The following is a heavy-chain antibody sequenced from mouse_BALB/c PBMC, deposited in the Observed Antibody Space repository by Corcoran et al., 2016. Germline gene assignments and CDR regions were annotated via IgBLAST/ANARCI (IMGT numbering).Heavy chain of an antibody. D-gene: IGHD2-1*01. CDR2: INTYTGEP. Sequence: QIQLVQSGPELKKPGETVKISCKASGYTFTNYGMNWVKQAPGQGLKWMGWINTYTGEPTYADDFKGRFAFSLETSASTAYLQINNLKNEDMATYFCARLIYGNYGVWFAYWGQGTLVTVSA. V-gene: IGHV9-1*02. CDR1: GYTFTNYG. CDR3: ARLIYGNYGVWFAY. J-gene: IGHJ3*01.